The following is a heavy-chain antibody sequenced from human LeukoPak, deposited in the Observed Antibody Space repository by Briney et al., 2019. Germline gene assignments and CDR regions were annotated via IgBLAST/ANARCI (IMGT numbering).Heavy chain of an antibody. CDR3: ARDYKYAFDN. D-gene: IGHD5-24*01. V-gene: IGHV3-48*01. J-gene: IGHJ4*02. Sequence: GGSLRLSCAVSGFTFSDYSMNWVRQAPGKGLEWISYIGIDSGNTNHADSVKGRFTVSGDKAKNSLYLQMNSLRVEDTAVYYCARDYKYAFDNWGQGTLVTVSS. CDR1: GFTFSDYS. CDR2: IGIDSGNT.